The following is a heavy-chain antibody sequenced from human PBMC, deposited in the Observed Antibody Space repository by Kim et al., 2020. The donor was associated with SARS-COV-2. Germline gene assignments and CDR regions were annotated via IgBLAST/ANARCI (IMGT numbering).Heavy chain of an antibody. CDR3: AKGAYYFTFDY. V-gene: IGHV3-23*01. CDR2: T. J-gene: IGHJ4*02. D-gene: IGHD3-22*01. Sequence: TYYADSVKGRFTISRDNSKNTLYLQMNSLRAEDTAVYYCAKGAYYFTFDYWGQGTLVTVSS.